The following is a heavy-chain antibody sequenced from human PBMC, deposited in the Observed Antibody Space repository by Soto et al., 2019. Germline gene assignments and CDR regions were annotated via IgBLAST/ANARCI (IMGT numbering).Heavy chain of an antibody. V-gene: IGHV3-21*01. J-gene: IGHJ6*02. Sequence: GGSLRLSCAASGFTFSSYSMNWVRQAPGKGLEWVSSISSSSSYIYYADSVKGRFTISRDNAKNSLYLQMNSLRAEDTAVYYCARDWDIVVVPAAPYYYYGMDVWGQGTTVTVSS. CDR2: ISSSSSYI. CDR1: GFTFSSYS. D-gene: IGHD2-2*01. CDR3: ARDWDIVVVPAAPYYYYGMDV.